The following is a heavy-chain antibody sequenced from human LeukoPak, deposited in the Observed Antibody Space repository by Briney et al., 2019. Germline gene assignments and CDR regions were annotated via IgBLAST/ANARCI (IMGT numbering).Heavy chain of an antibody. CDR3: ARDQKWEVQEDDFIYYYYGMDV. CDR1: GFSVGDNY. J-gene: IGHJ6*02. CDR2: IYSSGEI. V-gene: IGHV3-53*01. Sequence: PGGSLRLSCAASGFSVGDNYMSWVRQAPGKGLEWVSVIYSSGEIYYIESVEGRFTISGDNSKNILYLQMNTLRAEDTAVYYCARDQKWEVQEDDFIYYYYGMDVWGQGTTVTVSS. D-gene: IGHD1-26*01.